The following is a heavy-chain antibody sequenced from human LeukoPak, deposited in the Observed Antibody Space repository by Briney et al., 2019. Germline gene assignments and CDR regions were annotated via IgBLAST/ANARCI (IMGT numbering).Heavy chain of an antibody. J-gene: IGHJ6*03. V-gene: IGHV1-2*02. Sequence: GASVKGSCKASGYTFTGYYMHWVRQAPGQGLEWMGWINPNRVGTNYAQKFQGRVTMTRDTSISTAYMELSRLRSDDTAVYCCARGWSVGLVTRSGYYYYMDVWGKGTTVTISS. CDR3: ARGWSVGLVTRSGYYYYMDV. CDR2: INPNRVGT. CDR1: GYTFTGYY. D-gene: IGHD3/OR15-3a*01.